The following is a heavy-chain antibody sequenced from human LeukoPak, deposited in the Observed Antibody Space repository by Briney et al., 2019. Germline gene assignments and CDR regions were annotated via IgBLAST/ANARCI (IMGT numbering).Heavy chain of an antibody. J-gene: IGHJ4*02. CDR3: ARVGDGCNYNFDY. CDR1: GGSIRSSRYY. CDR2: IYYSGST. Sequence: SETLSLTCTVSGGSIRSSRYYWGWIRQPPGKGLEWIGTIYYSGSTFYNPSLKSRVSVSLDTSRNQFSLKVYSVTAADTAVFYCARVGDGCNYNFDYWGQGTLVTVSS. V-gene: IGHV4-39*07. D-gene: IGHD5-24*01.